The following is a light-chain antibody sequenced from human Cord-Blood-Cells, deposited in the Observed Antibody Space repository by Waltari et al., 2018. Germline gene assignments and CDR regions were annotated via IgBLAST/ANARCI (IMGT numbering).Light chain of an antibody. V-gene: IGKV3-15*01. CDR3: QQYNNWPFT. Sequence: EIVMTHSPATLSVSAADSAHLSSRASQSVSSNLAWYQQKPGQAPRLLIYGPSTRATGIPARFSGSGSLTEFTLTISSLQSEDFAVYYCQQYNNWPFTFGPGTKVYIK. CDR1: QSVSSN. CDR2: GPS. J-gene: IGKJ3*01.